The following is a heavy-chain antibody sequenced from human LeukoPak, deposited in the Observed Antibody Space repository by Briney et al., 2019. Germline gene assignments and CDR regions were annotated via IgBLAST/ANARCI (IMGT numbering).Heavy chain of an antibody. J-gene: IGHJ3*02. Sequence: SETLSLTCTVSGVSISSSSYYWGWIRQPPGKGLEWIGSIYYGGSTYYNPSLKSRVTISVDTSKNQFPLKLSSVTAADTAVYYCAGRGVRDYYDSSGYYYGDAFDIWGQGTMVTVSS. D-gene: IGHD3-22*01. CDR1: GVSISSSSYY. CDR3: AGRGVRDYYDSSGYYYGDAFDI. CDR2: IYYGGST. V-gene: IGHV4-39*01.